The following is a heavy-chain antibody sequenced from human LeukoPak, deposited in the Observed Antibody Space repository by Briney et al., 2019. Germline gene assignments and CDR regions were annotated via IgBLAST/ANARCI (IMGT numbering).Heavy chain of an antibody. Sequence: SVKVCCKTFGGSFNSYAITWARQAPGQGLEWMGRLIPIFGTSNYAQKFQGRLTISADKFTTTEYMELSGLRSEDTAVYYSAVSGNNTNFYPDLDYWGQGTLITVSS. CDR2: LIPIFGTS. J-gene: IGHJ4*02. CDR3: AVSGNNTNFYPDLDY. D-gene: IGHD1-26*01. V-gene: IGHV1-69*06. CDR1: GGSFNSYA.